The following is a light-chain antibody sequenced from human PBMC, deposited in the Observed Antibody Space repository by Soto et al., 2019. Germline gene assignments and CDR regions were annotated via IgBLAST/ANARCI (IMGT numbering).Light chain of an antibody. Sequence: QSALTQPASVSGSPRQSITISCTGTSSDIGSNNYVSWFQQRPGKAPTHIIYEVSNRPSGISTHFSGSNSGNTASLTISGLLPEDEAEYYCSSYTTTTRLFGGGTKLTVL. CDR1: SSDIGSNNY. J-gene: IGLJ3*02. CDR2: EVS. CDR3: SSYTTTTRL. V-gene: IGLV2-14*01.